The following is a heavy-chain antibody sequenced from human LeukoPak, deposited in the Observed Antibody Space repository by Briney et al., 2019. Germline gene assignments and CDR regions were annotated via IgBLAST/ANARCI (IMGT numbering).Heavy chain of an antibody. Sequence: TSETLSLTCTVSGHSIGSGYYWGWIRQPPGKGLEWIGSIDHSGTIHYNPSLKSRLTISVDTSKNQFSLKLSSVTAADTAVYYCARDGRDAYYDVWSGYYTDYFDYWGQGTLVTVSS. CDR3: ARDGRDAYYDVWSGYYTDYFDY. CDR1: GHSIGSGYY. D-gene: IGHD3-3*01. CDR2: IDHSGTI. V-gene: IGHV4-38-2*02. J-gene: IGHJ4*02.